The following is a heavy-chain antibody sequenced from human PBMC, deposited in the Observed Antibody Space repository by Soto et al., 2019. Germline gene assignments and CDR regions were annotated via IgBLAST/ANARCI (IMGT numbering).Heavy chain of an antibody. D-gene: IGHD3-22*01. J-gene: IGHJ2*01. V-gene: IGHV3-30*18. CDR1: GFTFSSYG. Sequence: QVQLVESGGGVVQPGRSLRLSCAASGFTFSSYGMHRVRQAPGKGLEWVAVISYDGSNKYYADSVKGRFTISRDNSKNTLYLQMNSLRAEDTAVYYCAKKYYYDSSGYYSDPSGWYFDLWGRGTLVTVSS. CDR2: ISYDGSNK. CDR3: AKKYYYDSSGYYSDPSGWYFDL.